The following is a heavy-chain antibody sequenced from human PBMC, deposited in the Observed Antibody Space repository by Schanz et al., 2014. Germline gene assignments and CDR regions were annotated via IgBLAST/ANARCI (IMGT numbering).Heavy chain of an antibody. Sequence: EVQLVASGGGLVQPGGSLRLSCAASGFAVDNYYMSCVRQAPGRGLEWVSRINWSDGGSTGYADSVRGRFTISRDNAKNTLYLQMNSLRAEDTAVYYCARPALWFGDNCFDPWGQGTLVTVSS. CDR3: ARPALWFGDNCFDP. V-gene: IGHV3-20*04. D-gene: IGHD3-10*01. J-gene: IGHJ5*02. CDR1: GFAVDNYY. CDR2: INWSDGGST.